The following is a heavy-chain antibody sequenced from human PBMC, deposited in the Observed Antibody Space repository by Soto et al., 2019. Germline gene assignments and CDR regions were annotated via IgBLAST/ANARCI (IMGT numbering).Heavy chain of an antibody. D-gene: IGHD3-10*01. Sequence: PSETLSLTCAVYGGSFSGYYWSWIRQPPGKGLEWIGEINHSGSTNYNPSLKSRVTISVDTSKNQFSLKLSSVTAADTAVYYCASSLVRGGIDYWGQGTLVTVSS. CDR3: ASSLVRGGIDY. CDR2: INHSGST. CDR1: GGSFSGYY. J-gene: IGHJ4*02. V-gene: IGHV4-34*01.